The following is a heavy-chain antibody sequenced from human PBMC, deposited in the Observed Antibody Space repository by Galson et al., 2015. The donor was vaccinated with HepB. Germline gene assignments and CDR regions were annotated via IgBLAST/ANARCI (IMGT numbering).Heavy chain of an antibody. CDR1: GYSFTTYW. Sequence: QSGAEVKKPGESLKISCKGSGYSFTTYWIAWVRQMPGKGLEWMGIIYPRDSDTRYSPSFQGQVTMSVDKSITTAYLQWSSLKATDTAMYYCARHQSSGHPSRASGVWGQGIMVGVSS. V-gene: IGHV5-51*01. CDR3: ARHQSSGHPSRASGV. CDR2: IYPRDSDT. D-gene: IGHD1-26*01. J-gene: IGHJ3*01.